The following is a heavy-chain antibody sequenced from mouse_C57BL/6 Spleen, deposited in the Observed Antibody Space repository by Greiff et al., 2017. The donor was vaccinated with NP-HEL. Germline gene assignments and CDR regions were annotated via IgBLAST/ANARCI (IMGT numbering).Heavy chain of an antibody. J-gene: IGHJ1*03. CDR2: IKPNNGGT. CDR1: GYTFTDYN. Sequence: EVKLQQSGPELVKPGASVKMSCKASGYTFTDYNMHWVKQSHGKSLEWIGYIKPNNGGTSYNQKFKGKATLTVNKSSSTAYMELRSLTSEESAVYYGARDWDVSWYFDVWGTGTTVTVAS. V-gene: IGHV1-22*01. D-gene: IGHD4-1*01. CDR3: ARDWDVSWYFDV.